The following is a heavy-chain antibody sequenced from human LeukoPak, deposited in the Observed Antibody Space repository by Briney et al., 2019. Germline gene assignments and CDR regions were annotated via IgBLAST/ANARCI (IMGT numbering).Heavy chain of an antibody. CDR3: AXAGLGLGYYDSSGYYFGY. V-gene: IGHV1-2*02. J-gene: IGHJ4*02. CDR1: GYTFTGYY. D-gene: IGHD3-22*01. Sequence: ASVKVSCKASGYTFTGYYMHWVRQAPGQGLEWMGWINPNSGGTNYAQKFQGRVTMTRDTSISTAYMELSRLRSDDTAVYYCAXAGLGLGYYDSSGYYFGYWGQGTLVTVSS. CDR2: INPNSGGT.